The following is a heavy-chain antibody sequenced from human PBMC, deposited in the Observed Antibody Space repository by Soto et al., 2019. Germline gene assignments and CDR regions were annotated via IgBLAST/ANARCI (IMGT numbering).Heavy chain of an antibody. D-gene: IGHD3-22*01. J-gene: IGHJ4*02. V-gene: IGHV1-69*01. CDR1: GGTFSSYA. CDR3: ARERRDYYDSSGLFDY. Sequence: QVQLVQSGAEVKKPGSSVKVSYKASGGTFSSYAISWVRQAPGQGLEWMGGIIPIFGTANYAQKFQGRVTITADESTSTAYMELSSLRSEDTAVYYCARERRDYYDSSGLFDYWGQGTLVTVSS. CDR2: IIPIFGTA.